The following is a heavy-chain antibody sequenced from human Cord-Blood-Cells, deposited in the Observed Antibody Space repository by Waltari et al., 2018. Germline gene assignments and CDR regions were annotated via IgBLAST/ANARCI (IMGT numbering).Heavy chain of an antibody. CDR2: INHSGST. D-gene: IGHD2-2*01. Sequence: QVQLQPWGAGLLKPSETLSLTCAVYGGSFSGYYWSWIRQPPGKGLEWIGEINHSGSTNYNPSLKSRVTISVDTSKNQFSLKLSSVTAADTAVYYCARRGCSSTSCYVHYYYGMDVWGQGTTVTVSS. CDR3: ARRGCSSTSCYVHYYYGMDV. V-gene: IGHV4-34*01. CDR1: GGSFSGYY. J-gene: IGHJ6*02.